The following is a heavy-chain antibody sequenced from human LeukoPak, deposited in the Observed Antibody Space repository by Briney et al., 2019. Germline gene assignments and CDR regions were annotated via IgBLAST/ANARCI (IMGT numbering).Heavy chain of an antibody. D-gene: IGHD3-10*01. CDR1: GGSISSYY. CDR3: ARVYLNYGSAHYGMDA. V-gene: IGHV4-59*01. Sequence: SETLSLTCTVSGGSISSYYWSWIRQPPGKGLEWIGYIYYSGSTNYNPSLKSRVTISVDTSKNQFSLKLSSVTAADTAVYYCARVYLNYGSAHYGMDAWGKGTTVTVSS. J-gene: IGHJ6*04. CDR2: IYYSGST.